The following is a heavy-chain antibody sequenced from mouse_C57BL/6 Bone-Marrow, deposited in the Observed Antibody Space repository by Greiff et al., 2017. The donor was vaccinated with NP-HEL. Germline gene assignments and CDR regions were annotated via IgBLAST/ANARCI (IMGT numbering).Heavy chain of an antibody. J-gene: IGHJ3*01. CDR3: AILYDYDEAFAY. D-gene: IGHD2-4*01. CDR2: ISNGGGST. V-gene: IGHV5-12*01. CDR1: GFTFSDYY. Sequence: DVKLVESGGGLVQPGGSLKLSCAASGFTFSDYYMYWVRQTPEKRLEWVAYISNGGGSTYYPDTVKGRFTISRDNAKNTLYLQMSRLKSEDTAMYYCAILYDYDEAFAYWGQGTLVTVSA.